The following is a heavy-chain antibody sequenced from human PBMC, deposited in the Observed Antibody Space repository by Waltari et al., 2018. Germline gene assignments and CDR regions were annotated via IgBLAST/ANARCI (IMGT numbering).Heavy chain of an antibody. CDR1: DFTFSSYA. CDR3: ARDYCDRTNCHGMDV. CDR2: ISYNERNI. Sequence: QVQLVESGGGVVQPGRSLRLSCAASDFTFSSYAMHWVRQAPGKGLEWVAVISYNERNIYYVDSVKGRFTISRDNSRKTLYLQMNSLRTEDTAVYYCARDYCDRTNCHGMDVWGQGTTVTVSS. J-gene: IGHJ6*02. V-gene: IGHV3-30*04. D-gene: IGHD3-22*01.